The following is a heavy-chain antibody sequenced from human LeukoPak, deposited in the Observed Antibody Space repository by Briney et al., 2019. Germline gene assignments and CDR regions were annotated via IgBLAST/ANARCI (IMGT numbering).Heavy chain of an antibody. Sequence: SVKVSRKASGGTFSSYAISWVRQAPGQGLEWMGGIIPIFGTANYAQKFQGRVTITADESTSTAYMELSSLRSEDTAVYYCARGGCSSTSCYLVRAYYFDYWGQGTLVTVSS. CDR1: GGTFSSYA. V-gene: IGHV1-69*01. CDR2: IIPIFGTA. CDR3: ARGGCSSTSCYLVRAYYFDY. D-gene: IGHD2-2*01. J-gene: IGHJ4*02.